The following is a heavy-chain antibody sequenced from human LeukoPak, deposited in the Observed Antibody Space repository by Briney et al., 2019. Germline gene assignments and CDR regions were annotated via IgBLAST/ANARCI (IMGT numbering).Heavy chain of an antibody. CDR2: IKPDGSEK. D-gene: IGHD1-26*01. CDR1: GFTFSSYR. CDR3: TRDASGETASGPRMDV. Sequence: PGGSLRLSCAASGFTFSSYRMSWVRQAPGKGLEWVAMIKPDGSEKYYVDSVKGLFTISRDNAKNSLYLQMTSLRAEDTAVYYCTRDASGETASGPRMDVWGQGTTVAVSS. V-gene: IGHV3-7*05. J-gene: IGHJ6*02.